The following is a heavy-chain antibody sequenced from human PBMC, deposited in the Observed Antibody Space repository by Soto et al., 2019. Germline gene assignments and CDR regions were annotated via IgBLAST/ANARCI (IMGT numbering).Heavy chain of an antibody. V-gene: IGHV3-23*01. CDR2: ISGSGGST. Sequence: GGSLRLSCAASGFTFSSYAMSWVRQAPGKGLEWVSAISGSGGSTYYADSVKGRFTISRDNSKNTLYLQMNSLRAEDTAVYYCAKDPLTYYYGSGSYTYYYYGMDVWAQGTTVTVSS. CDR3: AKDPLTYYYGSGSYTYYYYGMDV. CDR1: GFTFSSYA. D-gene: IGHD3-10*01. J-gene: IGHJ6*02.